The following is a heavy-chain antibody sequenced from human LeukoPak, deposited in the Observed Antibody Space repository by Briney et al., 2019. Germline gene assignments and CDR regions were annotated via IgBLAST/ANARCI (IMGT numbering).Heavy chain of an antibody. D-gene: IGHD5-12*01. CDR1: GYTFTGYY. CDR2: INPNSGGT. V-gene: IGHV1-2*02. Sequence: ASVKVSCKASGYTFTGYYMHWVRQAPGQGLEWMGWINPNSGGTNYAQKFQGRVTMTRDTSISTAYMELSRLRSDDTAVYYCARYSGYDWVYARYWGQGTLVTVSS. J-gene: IGHJ4*02. CDR3: ARYSGYDWVYARY.